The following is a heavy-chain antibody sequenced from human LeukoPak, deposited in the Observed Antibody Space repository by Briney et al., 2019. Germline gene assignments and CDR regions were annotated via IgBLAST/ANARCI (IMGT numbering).Heavy chain of an antibody. J-gene: IGHJ4*02. CDR1: GFTFSSYA. CDR2: ISYDGSNK. CDR3: ARGGVTMVREYYFDY. Sequence: GRSLRLSCAASGFTFSSYAMHWVRQAPGKGLEWVAVISYDGSNKYYADSVKGRFTISRDSSKNTLYLQMNSLRAEDTAVYYCARGGVTMVREYYFDYWGQGTLVTASS. D-gene: IGHD3-10*01. V-gene: IGHV3-30*01.